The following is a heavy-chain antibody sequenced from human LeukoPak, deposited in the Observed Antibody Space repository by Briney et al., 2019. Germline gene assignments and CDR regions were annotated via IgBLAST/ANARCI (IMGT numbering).Heavy chain of an antibody. CDR1: GDSIKTYY. D-gene: IGHD1-1*01. Sequence: PSETLSLTCTVSGDSIKTYYWTWIRQPPGKELEWIGSIYYSGSTDSNPSLKSRVTISVDTSKSQFSLRLSSVTAADTAVYYCARGYNPLDYWGQGTLVTVSS. CDR2: IYYSGST. V-gene: IGHV4-59*01. J-gene: IGHJ4*02. CDR3: ARGYNPLDY.